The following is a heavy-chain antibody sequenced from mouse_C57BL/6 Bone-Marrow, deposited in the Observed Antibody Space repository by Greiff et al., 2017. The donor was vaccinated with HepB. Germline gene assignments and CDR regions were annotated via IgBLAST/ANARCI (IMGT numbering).Heavy chain of an antibody. Sequence: QVQLKESGPELVRPGVSVKISCKGSGYTFTDYAMHWVKQSHAKSLEWIGVISTYYGDASYNQKFKDKATMTVDKSSSTAYMELARLTSEDSAVYYCARGPYYYGSSYWYVDVWGTGTTVTVAS. CDR1: GYTFTDYA. V-gene: IGHV1-67*01. CDR3: ARGPYYYGSSYWYVDV. D-gene: IGHD1-1*01. J-gene: IGHJ1*03. CDR2: ISTYYGDA.